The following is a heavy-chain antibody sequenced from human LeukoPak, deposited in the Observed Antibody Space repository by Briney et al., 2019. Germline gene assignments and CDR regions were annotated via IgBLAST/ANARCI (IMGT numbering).Heavy chain of an antibody. CDR3: AREDVLAVYYFDY. CDR2: IYTSGST. CDR1: GGSISSYY. V-gene: IGHV4-4*07. D-gene: IGHD3-9*01. J-gene: IGHJ4*02. Sequence: SETLSLTCTVSGGSISSYYWSWIRRPAGKGLEWIGRIYTSGSTNYNPSLKSRVTMSVDTSKNQFSLKLSSVAAADTAVYYCAREDVLAVYYFDYWGQGTLVTVSS.